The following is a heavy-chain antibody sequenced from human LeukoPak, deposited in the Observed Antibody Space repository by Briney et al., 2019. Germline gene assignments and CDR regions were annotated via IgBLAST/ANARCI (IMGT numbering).Heavy chain of an antibody. CDR3: ARVGSSGYYYRSPFDY. D-gene: IGHD3-22*01. J-gene: IGHJ4*02. CDR1: GFTFSSYA. CDR2: ISYDGSNK. V-gene: IGHV3-30-3*01. Sequence: PGRSLRLSCAASGFTFSSYAMHWVRQAPGKGLEWVAVISYDGSNKYYADSVKGRFTISRDNSKNTLYLQMNSLRAEDTAVYYCARVGSSGYYYRSPFDYWGQGTLVTVSS.